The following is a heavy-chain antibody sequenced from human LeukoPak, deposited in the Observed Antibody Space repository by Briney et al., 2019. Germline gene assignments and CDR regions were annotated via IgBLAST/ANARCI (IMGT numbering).Heavy chain of an antibody. V-gene: IGHV4-61*02. J-gene: IGHJ4*02. Sequence: SQTLSLTCTVSGGSISSGSYYWGWIPQPAGKGLEWIGRIYTSGSTNYHPSLKSRVSITVDTSKNQFSLKLSSVTAADTAVYDCARGWTKWGQGTLVTVSS. CDR3: ARGWTK. CDR1: GGSISSGSYY. D-gene: IGHD3/OR15-3a*01. CDR2: IYTSGST.